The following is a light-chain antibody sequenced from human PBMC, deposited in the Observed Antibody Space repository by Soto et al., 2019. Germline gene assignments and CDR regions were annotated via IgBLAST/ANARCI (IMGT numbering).Light chain of an antibody. CDR2: LDSDGSH. CDR3: QTWGTGIHVV. CDR1: SGHSSYA. V-gene: IGLV4-69*01. Sequence: QPVLTQSPSASASLGASVKLTCTLSSGHSSYAIAWHQQQPEKGPRYLMKLDSDGSHTKGDAIPDRFSGSSSGAERYLTISCLQSEDEADYYGQTWGTGIHVVFGGGTKLTVL. J-gene: IGLJ2*01.